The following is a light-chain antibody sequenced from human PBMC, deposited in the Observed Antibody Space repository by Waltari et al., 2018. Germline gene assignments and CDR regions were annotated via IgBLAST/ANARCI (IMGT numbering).Light chain of an antibody. J-gene: IGKJ1*01. CDR2: LGS. V-gene: IGKV2-28*01. CDR1: QSLLHRNGNNY. CDR3: MQSLQSLWT. Sequence: DIVVTQSPLSLPVTRGEPASISCRSSQSLLHRNGNNYWDWYLQKPGQSPQLLIYLGSNRASGVPDRFSGSGSGTDFTLRISRVEAEDVGVYYCMQSLQSLWTFGPGTKVEIK.